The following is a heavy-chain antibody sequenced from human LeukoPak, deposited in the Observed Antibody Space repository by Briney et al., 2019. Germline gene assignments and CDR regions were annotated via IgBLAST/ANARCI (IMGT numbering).Heavy chain of an antibody. Sequence: GASVKVSCKVSGYTLTEISMHWVRQAPGKGLEWVGGFDPEDGEPIYAQKFQGRVTMTEDTSTDTAYMELSRLRSEYTAVYYCATQSSSSDSSAHLDYWGQGTLVTVSS. CDR1: GYTLTEIS. CDR2: FDPEDGEP. D-gene: IGHD3-22*01. CDR3: ATQSSSSDSSAHLDY. J-gene: IGHJ4*02. V-gene: IGHV1-24*01.